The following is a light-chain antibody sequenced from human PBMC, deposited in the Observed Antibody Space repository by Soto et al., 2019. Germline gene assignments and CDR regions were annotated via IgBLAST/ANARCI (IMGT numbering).Light chain of an antibody. CDR2: DVN. J-gene: IGLJ2*01. CDR1: SSDVGYYDF. V-gene: IGLV2-14*03. CDR3: SSCTTSRSVV. Sequence: QSALTQPASVSGSPGQSIAISCTGTSSDVGYYDFVSWYQQHPGKAPKVMIYDVNNRPSGVSNRFFGSKSGNTAFLTISGLQAQDEDENYCSSCTTSRSVVFGGGTKLTVL.